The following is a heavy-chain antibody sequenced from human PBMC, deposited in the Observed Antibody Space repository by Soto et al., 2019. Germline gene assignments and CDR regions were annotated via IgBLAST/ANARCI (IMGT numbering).Heavy chain of an antibody. CDR1: GGIFSTYA. CDR2: IIPIFGTP. J-gene: IGHJ4*02. CDR3: ARDRDDYGSGNYYNRIAF. V-gene: IGHV1-69*06. D-gene: IGHD3-10*01. Sequence: QVQLVQSGAEVKKPGSSVKVSCKASGGIFSTYAISWLRQAPGQGLEWMGGIIPIFGTPNYAQRFQGRFTTTANKSTSTAYMELSRLRSEDTAVNYCARDRDDYGSGNYYNRIAFWGQGTLVTASS.